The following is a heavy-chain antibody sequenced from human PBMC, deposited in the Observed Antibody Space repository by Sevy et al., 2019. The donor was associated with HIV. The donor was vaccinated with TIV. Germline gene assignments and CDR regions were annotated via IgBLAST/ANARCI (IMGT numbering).Heavy chain of an antibody. J-gene: IGHJ3*02. CDR2: ISSSSSYI. CDR3: ARDFTITFGGVIDPPTHAFDI. D-gene: IGHD3-16*02. V-gene: IGHV3-21*01. CDR1: GFTFSSYS. Sequence: GGSLRLSCAASGFTFSSYSMNWVRQAPGKGLEWVSSISSSSSYIYYADSVKGRFTISRDNAKNSLYLQMNSLRAEDTGVYYCARDFTITFGGVIDPPTHAFDIWGQGTMVTVSS.